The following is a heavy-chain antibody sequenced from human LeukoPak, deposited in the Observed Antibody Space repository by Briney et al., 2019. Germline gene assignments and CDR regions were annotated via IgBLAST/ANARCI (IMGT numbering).Heavy chain of an antibody. V-gene: IGHV4-4*07. CDR2: IYTSGST. J-gene: IGHJ6*03. Sequence: SETLSLTCTVSGGSISSYYWSWIRQPAGKGLEWIGRIYTSGSTNYNPSLKSRVTISVGKSKNQFSLKLSSVTAADTAVYYCARGGYSYGPRPSYYYYMDVWGKGTTVTVSS. CDR3: ARGGYSYGPRPSYYYYMDV. CDR1: GGSISSYY. D-gene: IGHD5-18*01.